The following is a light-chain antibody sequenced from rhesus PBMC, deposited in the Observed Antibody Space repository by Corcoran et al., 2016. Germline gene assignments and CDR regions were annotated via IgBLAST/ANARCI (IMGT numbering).Light chain of an antibody. CDR3: VQAIAFPFT. CDR2: GGS. Sequence: DIVMTQTPLSLPITPGEPASISCRSSQSLLHSNGNTYLHWYLPKPGQSPQLLIDGGSTRASGVPERFSGSGSGTDFTLKISKVEAEDGVVYYCVQAIAFPFTFGPGTKLDIK. V-gene: IGKV2-72*02. J-gene: IGKJ3*01. CDR1: QSLLHSNGNTY.